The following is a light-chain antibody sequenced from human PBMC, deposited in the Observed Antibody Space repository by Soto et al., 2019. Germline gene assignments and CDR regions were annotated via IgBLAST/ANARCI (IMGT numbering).Light chain of an antibody. CDR1: SSNIGAGYD. V-gene: IGLV1-40*01. Sequence: QSVLTQPPSVSGAPGQRVTISCTGSSSNIGAGYDVHWYQQLPGTAPKLLIYSDNGRPSEVPDRFSGSKSGTSASLAITGLQAEDEADYYCQSFDSSLSGWVFGGGTQLTVL. CDR3: QSFDSSLSGWV. J-gene: IGLJ3*02. CDR2: SDN.